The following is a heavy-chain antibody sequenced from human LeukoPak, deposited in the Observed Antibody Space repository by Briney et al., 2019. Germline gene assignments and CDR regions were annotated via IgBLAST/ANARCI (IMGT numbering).Heavy chain of an antibody. D-gene: IGHD1-26*01. CDR2: ISGSGGST. CDR1: GFTFSSYA. CDR3: ASHRSGNYPNSNFDY. Sequence: GGSLRLSCVASGFTFSSYAMSWVRQARGKGLEWVSAISGSGGSTYYADSVKGRFTISRDNSKNTLYLQMNSLRAEDTAVYYCASHRSGNYPNSNFDYWGQGTLVTVSS. V-gene: IGHV3-23*01. J-gene: IGHJ4*02.